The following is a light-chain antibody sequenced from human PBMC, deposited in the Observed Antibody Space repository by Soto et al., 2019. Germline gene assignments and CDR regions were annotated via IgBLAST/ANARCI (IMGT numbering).Light chain of an antibody. CDR2: AAS. J-gene: IGKJ1*01. Sequence: DIQMTQSPSSLSASVGDRITITCRASQRISTYLNWYQQKPGKATKLLIYAASTLQSGVPSRFSGRGSGTDFSLTISSLQPEDFATYYCQQSYSSPQTFGQGTKVEIK. CDR1: QRISTY. V-gene: IGKV1-39*01. CDR3: QQSYSSPQT.